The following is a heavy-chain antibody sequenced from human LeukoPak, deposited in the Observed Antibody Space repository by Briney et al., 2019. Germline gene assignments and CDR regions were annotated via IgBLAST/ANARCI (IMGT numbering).Heavy chain of an antibody. CDR2: ISYDGSNK. CDR1: GFTFSSYG. J-gene: IGHJ6*02. Sequence: PGGSLRLSCAASGFTFSSYGMHWVRQAPGKGLEWEAVISYDGSNKYYADSVKGRFTISRDNSKNTLYLQMNSLRAEDTAVYYCAKDSAVYDFWSGTYYYYGMDVWGQGTTVTVSS. V-gene: IGHV3-30*18. CDR3: AKDSAVYDFWSGTYYYYGMDV. D-gene: IGHD3-3*01.